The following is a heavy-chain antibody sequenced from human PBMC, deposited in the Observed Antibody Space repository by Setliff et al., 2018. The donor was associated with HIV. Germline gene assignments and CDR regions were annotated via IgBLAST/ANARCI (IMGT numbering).Heavy chain of an antibody. CDR1: GFTFTAYN. CDR2: ISPNGDIT. Sequence: PGGSLRLSCAASGFTFTAYNMAWVRQAPGKGLEWISAISPNGDITYYAASVQGRFTISRDNSKNTVYLQMSSLIAEDTALYYCARDAYGDSYFDFWGQGTLVTVSS. J-gene: IGHJ4*02. D-gene: IGHD4-17*01. CDR3: ARDAYGDSYFDF. V-gene: IGHV3-23*01.